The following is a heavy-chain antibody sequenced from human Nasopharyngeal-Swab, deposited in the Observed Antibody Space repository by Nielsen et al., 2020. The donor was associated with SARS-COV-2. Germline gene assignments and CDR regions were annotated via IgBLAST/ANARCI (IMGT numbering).Heavy chain of an antibody. V-gene: IGHV4-34*01. CDR2: VSHNGTA. J-gene: IGHJ6*02. CDR3: ARGGQDNALDV. CDR1: GASFTGIF. Sequence: SETLSLTCTYKGASFTGIFWNWVRQPPGKGLEWIGEVSHNGTATYNPSLTGRVTISLDTAWSQFSLRLSSLSDADTAVYFCARGGQDNALDVWDQGTKVAVSS. D-gene: IGHD1-1*01.